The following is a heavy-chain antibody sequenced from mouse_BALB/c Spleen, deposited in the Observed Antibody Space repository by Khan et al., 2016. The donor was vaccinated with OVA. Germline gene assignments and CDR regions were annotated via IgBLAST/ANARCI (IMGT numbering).Heavy chain of an antibody. V-gene: IGHV1-4*01. Sequence: VQLQESGAELARPGASVKMSCKASGYTFTRYTMHWVKQRPGQGLEWIGYINPSSGYSNYNQKFKDKATLTADKSSSTAFMQLSSLTSDDSAVYYGVGSPCAPYYFDYWGQGTTLTVSS. CDR1: GYTFTRYT. CDR2: INPSSGYS. CDR3: VGSPCAPYYFDY. J-gene: IGHJ2*01.